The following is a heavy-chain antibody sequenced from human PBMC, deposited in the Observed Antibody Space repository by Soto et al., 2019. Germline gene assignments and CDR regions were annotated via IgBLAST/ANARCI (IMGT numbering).Heavy chain of an antibody. CDR3: ASPGGGGYYYYGMDV. CDR2: IYPGDSDT. Sequence: GESLKISCKGSGYSFTSYWIGWVRQMPGKGLEWMGIIYPGDSDTRYSPSFQGQVTISAGKSISTAYLQWGSLKASDTAMYYCASPGGGGYYYYGMDVWGQGTTVTVSS. CDR1: GYSFTSYW. V-gene: IGHV5-51*01. J-gene: IGHJ6*02. D-gene: IGHD2-15*01.